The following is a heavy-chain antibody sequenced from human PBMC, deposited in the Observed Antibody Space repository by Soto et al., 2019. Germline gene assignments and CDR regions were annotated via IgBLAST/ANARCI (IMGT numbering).Heavy chain of an antibody. CDR3: ARGIRYCSATGCYGTGFDY. J-gene: IGHJ4*02. CDR2: IYSGSNT. Sequence: EVQLVESGGGLVQPGGSLRLSCAASGFTVSTNYMSWVRQAPGKGLEWVSVIYSGSNTYYADSVRGRFTISRDNSKNTLYLQMDRLRAEDTAVYFCARGIRYCSATGCYGTGFDYWGQGTLVTVSS. D-gene: IGHD2-2*01. CDR1: GFTVSTNY. V-gene: IGHV3-66*01.